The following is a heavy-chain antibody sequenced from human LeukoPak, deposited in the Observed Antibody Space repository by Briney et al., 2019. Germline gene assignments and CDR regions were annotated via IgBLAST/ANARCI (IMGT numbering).Heavy chain of an antibody. CDR3: ARGSYSDYVVNY. CDR1: VYSISSGFY. J-gene: IGHJ4*02. Sequence: KPSETLSLTCTVSVYSISSGFYWGWIRQPPGKGLEWIGTFYHSGSTHYNPSLKSRVTISVDTSKHQFSLKLSSVTVADTAVYFCARGSYSDYVVNYWGQGILVTVSS. CDR2: FYHSGST. V-gene: IGHV4-38-2*02. D-gene: IGHD4-11*01.